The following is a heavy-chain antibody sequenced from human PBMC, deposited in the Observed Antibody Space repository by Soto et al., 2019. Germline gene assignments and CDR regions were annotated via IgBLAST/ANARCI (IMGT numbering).Heavy chain of an antibody. CDR2: IYYSGST. CDR1: GGSISSYY. V-gene: IGHV4-59*08. CDR3: ARFNWYFDL. Sequence: QVQLQESGPGLVKPSETLSLTCTVSGGSISSYYWSWIRQPPGKGLEWIGYIYYSGSTNYNPSLNSRDPISVDTSKTQFSLNLISVTAAATAVYYCARFNWYFDLWGRGTLVTVSS. J-gene: IGHJ2*01.